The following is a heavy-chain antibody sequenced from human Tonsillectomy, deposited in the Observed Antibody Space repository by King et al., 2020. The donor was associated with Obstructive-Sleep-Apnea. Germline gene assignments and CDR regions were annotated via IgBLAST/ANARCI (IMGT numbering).Heavy chain of an antibody. D-gene: IGHD3-22*01. CDR2: IYYTGST. V-gene: IGHV4-31*03. J-gene: IGHJ4*02. CDR1: GGSISSGAYY. CDR3: ARSYCYDTSGPRGDYYFDY. Sequence: QLQESGPGLVKPSQTLSLTCTVSGGSISSGAYYWTWIRQYPGKGLEWIGYIYYTGSTYYNPSLKGRFTISVDTSKNHFSLKLRSVTAADTAVYYCARSYCYDTSGPRGDYYFDYWGQGTLVTVSS.